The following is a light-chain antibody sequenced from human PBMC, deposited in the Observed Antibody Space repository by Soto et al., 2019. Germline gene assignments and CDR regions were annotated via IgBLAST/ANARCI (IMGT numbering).Light chain of an antibody. CDR3: SSYTRSSTPV. V-gene: IGLV2-14*01. J-gene: IGLJ7*01. Sequence: QSALTQPASVSGSPGQSITISCTGTSSDVGGYNYVSWYQQHPGKAPKLMIYDVSNRPSGVSNRFSGSKSGNTASLTISGLQAEDEADYYCSSYTRSSTPVFGGGTPLTVL. CDR1: SSDVGGYNY. CDR2: DVS.